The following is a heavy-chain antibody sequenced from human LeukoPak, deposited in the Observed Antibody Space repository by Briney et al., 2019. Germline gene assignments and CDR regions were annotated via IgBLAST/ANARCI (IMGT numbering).Heavy chain of an antibody. CDR3: ARGRSTSSWECDY. Sequence: GGSLRLSCAASGSTFSSYWMHWVRQAPGKGLEWVSYVSSVSSSMYYADSVKGRFTISRDNAKNLLYLQMNSLRDDDTAVYYCARGRSTSSWECDYWGQGTLVTVSS. J-gene: IGHJ4*02. CDR1: GSTFSSYW. CDR2: VSSVSSSM. V-gene: IGHV3-48*02. D-gene: IGHD6-6*01.